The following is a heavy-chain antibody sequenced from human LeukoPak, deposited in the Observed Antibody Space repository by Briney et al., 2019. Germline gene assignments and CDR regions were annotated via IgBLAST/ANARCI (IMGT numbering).Heavy chain of an antibody. CDR3: ARDLRTTVTTWFFGY. CDR1: GFTFNSYA. Sequence: GRSLRLSCAASGFTFNSYAIHWVRQAPGKGLEWVAVISYDGSDKYYADSVKGRFTISRDNSKNTVYLQMNSLRAEDAAVYYCARDLRTTVTTWFFGYWGQGILVTVSS. CDR2: ISYDGSDK. D-gene: IGHD4-17*01. J-gene: IGHJ4*02. V-gene: IGHV3-30-3*01.